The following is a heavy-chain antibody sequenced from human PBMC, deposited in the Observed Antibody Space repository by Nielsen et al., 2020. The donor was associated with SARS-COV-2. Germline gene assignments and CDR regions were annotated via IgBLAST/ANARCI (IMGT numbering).Heavy chain of an antibody. CDR1: GGSISSGGYY. D-gene: IGHD2-2*01. Sequence: SETLSLTCTVSGGSISSGGYYWSWIRQHPGKGLEWIGYIYYSGSTYYNPSLKSRVTISVDTSKNQFSLKLSSVTAADTAVYYCARGSPLGYCSSTSCYRRGWFDPWGQGSLVTVSS. J-gene: IGHJ5*02. V-gene: IGHV4-31*03. CDR2: IYYSGST. CDR3: ARGSPLGYCSSTSCYRRGWFDP.